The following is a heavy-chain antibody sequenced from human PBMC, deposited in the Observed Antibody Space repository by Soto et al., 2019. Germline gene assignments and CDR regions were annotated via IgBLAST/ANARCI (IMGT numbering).Heavy chain of an antibody. V-gene: IGHV1-3*01. CDR2: INPGNGDT. Sequence: GASVKVSCKASGYTLTSNAIHWVRQAPGQRLEWIGWINPGNGDTKYSQRFQGRITITRDTSATTAYMELSSLRSEDTALYYCAREWHTGPTNYYYYGMDVWGQGTTVTVSS. D-gene: IGHD2-21*01. CDR1: GYTLTSNA. J-gene: IGHJ6*02. CDR3: AREWHTGPTNYYYYGMDV.